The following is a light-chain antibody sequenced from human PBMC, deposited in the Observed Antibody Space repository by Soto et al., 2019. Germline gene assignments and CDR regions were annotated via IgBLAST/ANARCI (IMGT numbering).Light chain of an antibody. CDR3: QQYGSSPYN. CDR2: GAS. V-gene: IGKV3-20*01. Sequence: EIVLTQSPGTLSLSPGERATLSCRASQSVGGNFLAWYQHKPGRALRLLIFGASNRAGGIPDRFSGSGSGTDFTLTISSLEPEDFAVYYCQQYGSSPYNFGQGTKLEIK. CDR1: QSVGGNF. J-gene: IGKJ2*01.